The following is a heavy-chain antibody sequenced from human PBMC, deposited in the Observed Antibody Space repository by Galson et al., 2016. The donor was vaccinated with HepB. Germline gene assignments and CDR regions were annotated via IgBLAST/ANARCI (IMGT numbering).Heavy chain of an antibody. CDR3: ARDRLASGNHLDY. J-gene: IGHJ4*02. D-gene: IGHD4-23*01. CDR1: GFTFSTYG. V-gene: IGHV3-33*01. CDR2: IWHDESNK. Sequence: SLRLSCAASGFTFSTYGMHWVRQAPGKGLEWVAVIWHDESNKYYADSAKGRFTISRDSSTLYLQMNSLRAEDTAVYYCARDRLASGNHLDYWGQGTLVTVSS.